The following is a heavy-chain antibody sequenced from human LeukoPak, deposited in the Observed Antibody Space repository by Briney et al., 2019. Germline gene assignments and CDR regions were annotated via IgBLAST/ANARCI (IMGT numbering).Heavy chain of an antibody. CDR2: INPNSGGT. J-gene: IGHJ6*03. V-gene: IGHV1-2*02. D-gene: IGHD2-2*01. CDR1: GYTFTGYY. CDR3: ARLVVPAAMLYYYMDV. Sequence: ASVKVSCKASGYTFTGYYMHWVRQAPGQGLEWMGWINPNSGGTNYAQKFQGRVTMTRDTSISTAYMELSSLRSEDTAVYYCARLVVPAAMLYYYMDVWGKGTTVTVSS.